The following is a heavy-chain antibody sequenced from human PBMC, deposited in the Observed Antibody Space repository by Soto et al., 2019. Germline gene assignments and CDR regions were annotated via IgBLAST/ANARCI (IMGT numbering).Heavy chain of an antibody. CDR3: AKARLWGGDGYNSYYYNAMDV. V-gene: IGHV3-9*01. CDR2: ISWDSGRI. J-gene: IGHJ6*02. D-gene: IGHD3-16*01. CDR1: GFTFDEYA. Sequence: EMQLVESGGGLVQPGRSLRLSCAASGFTFDEYAMYWVRQGPGKGLEWVSGISWDSGRIGYADSVKGRFTISRDNAKNSLYLQMNSLRPEDTALYYCAKARLWGGDGYNSYYYNAMDVWGQGTTVTVSS.